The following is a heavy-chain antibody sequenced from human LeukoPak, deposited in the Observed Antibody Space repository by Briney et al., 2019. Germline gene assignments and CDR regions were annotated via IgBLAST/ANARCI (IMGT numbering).Heavy chain of an antibody. Sequence: SETLSLTCAVYGGSFSGYYWSWIRQPPGKGLEWIGEINHSGSTNYNPSLKSRVTISVDTSKNQFSLKLSSVTAADTAVYYCATRMYYDFWSGYYGGLGYFDYWGQGTLVTVSS. V-gene: IGHV4-34*01. CDR2: INHSGST. CDR3: ATRMYYDFWSGYYGGLGYFDY. D-gene: IGHD3-3*01. J-gene: IGHJ4*02. CDR1: GGSFSGYY.